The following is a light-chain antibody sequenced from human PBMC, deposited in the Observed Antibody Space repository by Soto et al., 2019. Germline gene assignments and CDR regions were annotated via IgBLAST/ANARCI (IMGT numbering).Light chain of an antibody. CDR3: HQYADSPQT. CDR1: QSVGRT. J-gene: IGKJ2*01. V-gene: IGKV3-20*01. CDR2: AAS. Sequence: EIVLTQSPATLSLSPGERATLSCRASQSVGRTLAWFQQKPGQAPRLLIHAASTGATGIPARFRGSGSGTDFTLTISSLEPEDSAVYFCHQYADSPQTFGQGTKVDIK.